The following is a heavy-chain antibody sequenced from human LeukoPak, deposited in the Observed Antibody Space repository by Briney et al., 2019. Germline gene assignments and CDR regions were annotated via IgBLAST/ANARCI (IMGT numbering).Heavy chain of an antibody. V-gene: IGHV3-7*01. J-gene: IGHJ4*02. Sequence: GRSLRLSCAASGFTFSSYAMSWVRQAPGKGLEWVANIKQDGSEKYYVDSVKGRFTISRDNAKNSLYLQMNSLRAEDTAVYYCATGTSGSYSGTFDYWGQGTLVTVSS. CDR1: GFTFSSYA. CDR2: IKQDGSEK. CDR3: ATGTSGSYSGTFDY. D-gene: IGHD1-26*01.